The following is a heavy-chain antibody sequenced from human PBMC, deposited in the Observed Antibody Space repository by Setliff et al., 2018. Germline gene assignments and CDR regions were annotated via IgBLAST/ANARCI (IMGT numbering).Heavy chain of an antibody. D-gene: IGHD2-2*01. CDR2: IWYDGSNK. CDR1: GFTFSSYG. CDR3: ARSETCHSTHCSPYDY. Sequence: GGSLRLSCAASGFTFSSYGMHWVRQAPGKGLEWVAVIWYDGSNKYYADSVKGRFTISRDNSKNTLYLQMNSLRAEDTAVYYCARSETCHSTHCSPYDYWGQGTPVTVSS. J-gene: IGHJ4*02. V-gene: IGHV3-33*01.